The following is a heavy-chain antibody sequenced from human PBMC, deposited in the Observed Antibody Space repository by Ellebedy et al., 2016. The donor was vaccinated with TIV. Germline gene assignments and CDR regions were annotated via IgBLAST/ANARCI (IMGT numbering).Heavy chain of an antibody. J-gene: IGHJ4*02. V-gene: IGHV3-7*01. Sequence: GESLKISXAASGFTFSSYWMSWVRQAPGKGLEWVANIKQDGSEKYYVDSVKGRFTISRDNAKNSLYLQMNSLRAEDMAVYYCARVRMYYDILKAVVYFDYWGQGTLVTVSS. D-gene: IGHD3-9*01. CDR3: ARVRMYYDILKAVVYFDY. CDR2: IKQDGSEK. CDR1: GFTFSSYW.